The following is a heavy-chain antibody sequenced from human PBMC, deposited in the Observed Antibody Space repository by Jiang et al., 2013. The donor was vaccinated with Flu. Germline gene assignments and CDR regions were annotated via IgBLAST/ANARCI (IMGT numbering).Heavy chain of an antibody. CDR3: AHSFRDEGGWYRFFN. J-gene: IGHJ4*02. V-gene: IGHV2-5*02. CDR2: FIGMMM. D-gene: IGHD6-19*01. Sequence: KPTQTLTLTCTFSGFSLKTVGVVWAGSVSPQERPWSGLQCFIGMMMSATTPSLKSRLTVTKDTSKNQVVLTMTNMDPVDTATFYCAHSFRDEGGWYRFFNWGQGTLVTVSS. CDR1: GFSLKTVGVV.